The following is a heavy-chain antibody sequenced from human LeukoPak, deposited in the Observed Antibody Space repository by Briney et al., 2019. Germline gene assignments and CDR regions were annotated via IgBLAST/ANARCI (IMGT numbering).Heavy chain of an antibody. J-gene: IGHJ1*01. CDR3: ARLVVVPAAISHFQH. CDR2: IYYSGST. V-gene: IGHV4-39*01. CDR1: GGSISTSSYY. D-gene: IGHD2-2*01. Sequence: SETLSLTCTVSGGSISTSSYYWGWIRQPPGKGLEWIGTIYYSGSTYYNPSLKSRVTISVDTSKNQFSLKLSSVTAADTAVYYCARLVVVPAAISHFQHWGQGTLVTVSS.